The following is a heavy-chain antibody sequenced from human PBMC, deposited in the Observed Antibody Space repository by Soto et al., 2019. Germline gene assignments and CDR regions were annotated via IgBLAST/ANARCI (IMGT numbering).Heavy chain of an antibody. CDR2: IYYSGST. CDR3: ALYKSSTLYYYYYYMDV. D-gene: IGHD6-13*01. J-gene: IGHJ6*03. V-gene: IGHV4-31*03. CDR1: GGSISSGGYY. Sequence: SETLSLTCTVSGGSISSGGYYWSWIRQHPGKGLEWIGYIYYSGSTYYNPSLKSRVTISVDTSKNQFSLKLSSVTAADTAVYYCALYKSSTLYYYYYYMDVWGKGTTVTVSS.